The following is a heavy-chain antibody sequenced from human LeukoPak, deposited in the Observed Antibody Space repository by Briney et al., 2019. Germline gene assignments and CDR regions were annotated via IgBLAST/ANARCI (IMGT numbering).Heavy chain of an antibody. CDR1: GYTFTSYY. V-gene: IGHV1-2*02. J-gene: IGHJ5*02. D-gene: IGHD2-15*01. Sequence: GASVKVSCKASGYTFTSYYMHWVRQAPRQGLEWMGWINSNSGGTNYAQKFQGRVTMTRDTSISTVYMELSRLRSDDTAVYYCAREKVEGANWFDPWGQGTLVTVFS. CDR3: AREKVEGANWFDP. CDR2: INSNSGGT.